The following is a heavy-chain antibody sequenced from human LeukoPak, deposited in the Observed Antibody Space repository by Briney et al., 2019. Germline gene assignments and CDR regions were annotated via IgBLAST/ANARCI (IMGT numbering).Heavy chain of an antibody. CDR3: ARHRLEGDTFDI. J-gene: IGHJ3*02. D-gene: IGHD3-3*01. Sequence: SETLSLTCTVSGGSISSYYWSWIRQPPGKGLEWIGSRYYSGDNYYSPSLKSRATISVDTSRNQFALKMNSVTATDTAVYFCARHRLEGDTFDIWGQGALVTVSS. CDR2: RYYSGDN. CDR1: GGSISSYY. V-gene: IGHV4-59*05.